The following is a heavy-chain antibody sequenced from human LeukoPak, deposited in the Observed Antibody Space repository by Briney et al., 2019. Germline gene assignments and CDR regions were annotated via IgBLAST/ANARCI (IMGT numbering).Heavy chain of an antibody. D-gene: IGHD4-11*01. Sequence: APVKVSCKASGYTFTSYGISWVRQAPGQGLEWIGWISAHNGNTNYAQKLQGRVTMTTDTSTSTAYMELRSLRSDDTAVYYCARGSQDSNHYYYYYMDVWGKGTTVTVSS. CDR3: ARGSQDSNHYYYYYMDV. CDR1: GYTFTSYG. J-gene: IGHJ6*03. V-gene: IGHV1-18*01. CDR2: ISAHNGNT.